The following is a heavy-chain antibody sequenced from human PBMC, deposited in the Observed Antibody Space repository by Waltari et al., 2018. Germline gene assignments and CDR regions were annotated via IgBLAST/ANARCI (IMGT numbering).Heavy chain of an antibody. Sequence: QLQLQESGPGLVKPSETLSLTCTVSGGSISSSSYYWGWIRQPPGKGLEWIGSIYYSGSTYDNPSLKSRVTISVDTSKNQFSLKLSSVTAADTAVYYCARGYGSGRPYYYYYYMDVWGKGTTVTISS. J-gene: IGHJ6*03. CDR1: GGSISSSSYY. CDR2: IYYSGST. D-gene: IGHD3-10*01. V-gene: IGHV4-39*07. CDR3: ARGYGSGRPYYYYYYMDV.